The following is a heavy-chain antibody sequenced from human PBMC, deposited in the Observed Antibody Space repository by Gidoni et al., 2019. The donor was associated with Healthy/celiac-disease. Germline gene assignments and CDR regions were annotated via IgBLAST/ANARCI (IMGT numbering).Heavy chain of an antibody. Sequence: EVQLLESGGGLVQPGGSLRLSCAASVFTFSSDAMSWVRQAPGKGLEWVSAISGSGGSTYYADSVKGRFTISRDNSKNTLYLQMNSLRAEDTAVYYCAKDFRRVQLWTFDYWGQGTLVTVSS. D-gene: IGHD5-18*01. V-gene: IGHV3-23*01. CDR1: VFTFSSDA. CDR2: ISGSGGST. J-gene: IGHJ4*02. CDR3: AKDFRRVQLWTFDY.